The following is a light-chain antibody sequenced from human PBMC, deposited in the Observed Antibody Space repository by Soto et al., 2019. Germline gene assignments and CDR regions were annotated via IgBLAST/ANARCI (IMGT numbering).Light chain of an antibody. Sequence: EIVLTQSPGTLSLSPGERATLSCRASQSVYRSFLAWYQQKPGQAPRLLIYAASSRATGIPDRFSGSGSGTDFTLTISRLEPEDFAVYYCQQYGTSPATLGLGTKVDIK. CDR3: QQYGTSPAT. V-gene: IGKV3-20*01. CDR2: AAS. J-gene: IGKJ1*01. CDR1: QSVYRSF.